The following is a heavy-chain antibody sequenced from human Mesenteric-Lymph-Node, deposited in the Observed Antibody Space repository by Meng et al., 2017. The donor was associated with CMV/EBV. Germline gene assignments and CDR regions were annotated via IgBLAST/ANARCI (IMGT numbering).Heavy chain of an antibody. J-gene: IGHJ6*02. CDR2: IYSGGSST. CDR1: GFTFSSYA. Sequence: GGSLRLSCAASGFTFSSYAMSWVRQAPGKGLEWVSVIYSGGSSTYYADSVKGRFTITRDNSKNTLYLQMNSLRADDTALYYCAKDIRASSGWYKDYYYGMDVWGQGTTVTVSS. V-gene: IGHV3-23*03. D-gene: IGHD6-19*01. CDR3: AKDIRASSGWYKDYYYGMDV.